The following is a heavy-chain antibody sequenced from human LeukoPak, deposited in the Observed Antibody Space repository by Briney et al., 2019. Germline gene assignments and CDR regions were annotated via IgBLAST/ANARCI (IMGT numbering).Heavy chain of an antibody. CDR3: ARAAYYDSSGYLY. V-gene: IGHV4-59*01. J-gene: IGHJ4*02. D-gene: IGHD3-22*01. CDR1: GGSISSYY. Sequence: PSEALSLTCTVSGGSISSYYWSWIRQPPGKGLEWIGYIYYSGSTNYNPSLKSRVTISVDTSKNQFSLKLSSVTAADTAVYYCARAAYYDSSGYLYWGQGTPVIVSS. CDR2: IYYSGST.